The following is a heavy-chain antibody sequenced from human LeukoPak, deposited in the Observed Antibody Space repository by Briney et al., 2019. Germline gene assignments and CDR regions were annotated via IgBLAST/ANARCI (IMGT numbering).Heavy chain of an antibody. D-gene: IGHD2-2*01. J-gene: IGHJ4*02. V-gene: IGHV3-30*03. CDR1: GFTFSSYG. CDR3: ARPDCSSTSCYP. Sequence: PGRSLRLSCAASGFTFSSYGMHWVRQAPGKGLEWVAVISYDGSNKYYADSVKGRFTISRDNSKNTLYLQMNSLRAEDTAVYYCARPDCSSTSCYPWGQGTLVTVSS. CDR2: ISYDGSNK.